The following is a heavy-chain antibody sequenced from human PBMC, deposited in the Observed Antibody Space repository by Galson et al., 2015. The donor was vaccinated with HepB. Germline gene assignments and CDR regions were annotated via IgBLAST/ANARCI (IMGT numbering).Heavy chain of an antibody. Sequence: SLRLSCAASGFTFSSYAMSWVRQAPGKGLEWVSAISGSGGRTYYADSAKGRFTISRDNSKNTLYLQMNSLRAEDTAVYYCAKGAGSGSYYTFDYWGQGTLVTVSS. D-gene: IGHD3-10*01. CDR2: ISGSGGRT. CDR1: GFTFSSYA. V-gene: IGHV3-23*01. J-gene: IGHJ4*02. CDR3: AKGAGSGSYYTFDY.